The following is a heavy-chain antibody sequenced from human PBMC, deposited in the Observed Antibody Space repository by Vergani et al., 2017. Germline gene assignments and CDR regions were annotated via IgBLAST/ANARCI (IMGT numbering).Heavy chain of an antibody. CDR2: INHSGST. D-gene: IGHD3-3*01. CDR1: GGSFSGYY. V-gene: IGHV4-34*01. Sequence: QVQLQKWGAGLLKPSETLSLTCAVYGGSFSGYYWSWIRQPPGKGLEWIGEINHSGSTNYNPSLKSRVTISVDTSKNQFSLKLSSVTAADTAVYYCARGLKYYDFWSGFHRNYGMDVWGQGTTVTVSS. J-gene: IGHJ6*02. CDR3: ARGLKYYDFWSGFHRNYGMDV.